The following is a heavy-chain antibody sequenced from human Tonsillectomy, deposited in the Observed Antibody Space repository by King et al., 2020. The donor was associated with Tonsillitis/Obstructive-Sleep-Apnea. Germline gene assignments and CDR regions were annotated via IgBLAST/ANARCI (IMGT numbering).Heavy chain of an antibody. J-gene: IGHJ6*03. V-gene: IGHV3-72*01. Sequence: VQLVESGGGLVQPGGSLRLSCAASGFTFSDHYMDWVRQAPGKGLEWVGRTRNKANSYTTEYAASVKGRFTISRDDSKNSLYLQMNSLKTEDTAVYYCAKELNKTNIYFDYMDVWGKGTPVTVSS. CDR3: AKELNKTNIYFDYMDV. CDR1: GFTFSDHY. D-gene: IGHD1-1*01. CDR2: TRNKANSYTT.